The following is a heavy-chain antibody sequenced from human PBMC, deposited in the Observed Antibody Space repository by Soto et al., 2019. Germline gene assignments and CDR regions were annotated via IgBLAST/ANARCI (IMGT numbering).Heavy chain of an antibody. CDR3: ARVGIAARTDAFDI. CDR2: INHSGST. CDR1: GGTFSVYY. V-gene: IGHV4-34*01. Sequence: SETLSLTCAVYGGTFSVYYWSLIRQPPGKGLEWIGEINHSGSTNYNPSLKSRVTISVDTSKNPFSLKLSSVTAADKAVYYCARVGIAARTDAFDIWGQGIMVTVSS. D-gene: IGHD6-6*01. J-gene: IGHJ3*02.